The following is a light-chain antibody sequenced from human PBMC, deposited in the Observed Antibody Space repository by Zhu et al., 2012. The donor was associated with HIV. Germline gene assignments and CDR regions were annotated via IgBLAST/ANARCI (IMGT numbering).Light chain of an antibody. V-gene: IGKV3-20*01. CDR1: QSVSSGY. CDR3: QQYVSTPLT. J-gene: IGKJ4*01. Sequence: EIVLTQSPGTLSLSPGERATLSCRANQSVSSGYLAWYQQKPGQAPRLLIYGTSRRASGTPDRFSGSGSGTDFTLTISRLEPEDFAIYCCQQYVSTPLTFGGGTKVEIK. CDR2: GTS.